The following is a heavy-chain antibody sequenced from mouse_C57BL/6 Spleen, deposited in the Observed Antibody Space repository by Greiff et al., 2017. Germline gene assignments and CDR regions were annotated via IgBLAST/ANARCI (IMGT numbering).Heavy chain of an antibody. CDR1: GYTFTSYW. CDR2: IHPNSGST. D-gene: IGHD1-1*01. CDR3: ARSSYNGSIYGYYFDY. V-gene: IGHV1-64*01. Sequence: VQLQQPGAELVKPGASVKLSCKASGYTFTSYWMHWVKQRPGQGLEWIGMIHPNSGSTNYNEKFKNKATLTVDKSSSTAYMQLSSLTSEDSAVYYCARSSYNGSIYGYYFDYWGQGTTLTVAS. J-gene: IGHJ2*01.